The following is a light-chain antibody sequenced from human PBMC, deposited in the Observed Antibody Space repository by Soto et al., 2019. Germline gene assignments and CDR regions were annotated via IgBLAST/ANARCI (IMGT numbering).Light chain of an antibody. V-gene: IGLV4-69*01. Sequence: QSVLTQSPSASASLGASVNLTCTLSSGHRSYVIAWHQQQPEKGPRYLMKLNSDGSHMKGDGIPDRFSGSSFGAERYLTISNLQSEDEADYYCQTWGTGSLFGGGTQLTVL. J-gene: IGLJ3*02. CDR3: QTWGTGSL. CDR2: LNSDGSH. CDR1: SGHRSYV.